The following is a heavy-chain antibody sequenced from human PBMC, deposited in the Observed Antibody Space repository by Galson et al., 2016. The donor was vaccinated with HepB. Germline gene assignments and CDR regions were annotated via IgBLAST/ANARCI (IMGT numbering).Heavy chain of an antibody. D-gene: IGHD3-3*01. V-gene: IGHV1-18*01. CDR1: GYTFTSHG. Sequence: SCKASGYTFTSHGISWVRQAPGQGLEWMGWISGYNGNTEHTQNFQDRVIMNTDTSTSTAYMELRSLRSDDTAVYYCARVEGSTIFGVVITPYYFDYWGQGTLVTVSS. CDR2: ISGYNGNT. J-gene: IGHJ4*02. CDR3: ARVEGSTIFGVVITPYYFDY.